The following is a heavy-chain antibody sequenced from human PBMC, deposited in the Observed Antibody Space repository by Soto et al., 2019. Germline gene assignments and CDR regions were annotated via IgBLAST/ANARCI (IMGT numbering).Heavy chain of an antibody. CDR3: ARHLGLGIGLDY. D-gene: IGHD7-27*01. J-gene: IGHJ4*02. CDR2: IYYSGST. CDR1: GGSISSSSYY. Sequence: SETLSLTCTVSGGSISSSSYYWGWIRQPPGKGLEWIGSIYYSGSTYYNPSLKSRVTISVDTSKNQFSLKLSSVTAADTAVYYCARHLGLGIGLDYWGQGTLVTVSS. V-gene: IGHV4-39*01.